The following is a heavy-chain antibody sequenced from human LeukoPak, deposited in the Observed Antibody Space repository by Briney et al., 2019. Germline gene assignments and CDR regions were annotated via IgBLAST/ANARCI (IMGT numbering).Heavy chain of an antibody. CDR3: AHRRDTMVRGVIRTHYGMDV. V-gene: IGHV2-5*01. D-gene: IGHD3-10*01. Sequence: SGPTLVNPTQTLTLTCTFSGFSLSISGVGVGWIRQPPGKALEWLALIYWNDDKRYSPSLKSRLTITKDTSKNQVVLTMTNMDPVDTATYYCAHRRDTMVRGVIRTHYGMDVWGQGTTVTVSS. CDR1: GFSLSISGVG. CDR2: IYWNDDK. J-gene: IGHJ6*02.